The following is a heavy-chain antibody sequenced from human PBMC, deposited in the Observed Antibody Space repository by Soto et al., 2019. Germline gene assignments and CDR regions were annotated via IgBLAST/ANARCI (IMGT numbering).Heavy chain of an antibody. CDR3: AKFGTNKWLRYYYFDY. CDR2: ISGSGGST. V-gene: IGHV3-23*01. D-gene: IGHD5-12*01. J-gene: IGHJ4*02. CDR1: GFTFSSYA. Sequence: PGGSLRLSCAASGFTFSSYAMSWVRQAPGKGLEWVSAISGSGGSTYYADSVKGRFTISRDNSKNTLYLQMNSLRAEDTAVYYCAKFGTNKWLRYYYFDYWGQGTLVTVSS.